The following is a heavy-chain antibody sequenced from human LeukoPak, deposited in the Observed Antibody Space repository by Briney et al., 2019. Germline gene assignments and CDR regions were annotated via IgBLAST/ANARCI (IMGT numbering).Heavy chain of an antibody. CDR3: ARVGVAYSNFPYYYYYYMDV. V-gene: IGHV4-59*12. CDR1: GGSISSYY. D-gene: IGHD4-11*01. Sequence: SETLSLTCTVSGGSISSYYWSWIRQPPGKGLEWMGYIYYSGSTNYNPSLKSRVTISVDTSKNQFSLKLSSVTAADTAVYYCARVGVAYSNFPYYYYYYMDVWGKGTTVTVSS. CDR2: IYYSGST. J-gene: IGHJ6*03.